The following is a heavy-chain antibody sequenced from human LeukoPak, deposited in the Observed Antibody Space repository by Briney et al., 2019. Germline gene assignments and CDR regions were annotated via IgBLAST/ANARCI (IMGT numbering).Heavy chain of an antibody. V-gene: IGHV1-8*01. D-gene: IGHD3-16*01. CDR3: ARKGETSNTDY. CDR2: MNPNSGNT. CDR1: GYTYTSYD. J-gene: IGHJ4*02. Sequence: GAPVKVSCKASGYTYTSYDINWVRQATGQGLEWMGWMNPNSGNTGYAQKFQGRVTMTRNTSISTAYMELSSLRSEDTAVYYCARKGETSNTDYWGQGTLVTVSS.